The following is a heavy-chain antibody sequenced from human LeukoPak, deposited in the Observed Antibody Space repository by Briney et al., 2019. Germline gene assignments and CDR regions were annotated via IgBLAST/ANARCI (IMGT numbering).Heavy chain of an antibody. Sequence: SETLSLTCTVSGDSIGSYYWSWIRQPPGKGLEWIGYIYYSGSTNYNPSLKSRVTISVDTSKNQFFLKLNSVTAADTAVYYCARGSIAVAGTLEIWGQGTLVTVSS. CDR1: GDSIGSYY. CDR3: ARGSIAVAGTLEI. CDR2: IYYSGST. J-gene: IGHJ4*02. V-gene: IGHV4-59*01. D-gene: IGHD6-19*01.